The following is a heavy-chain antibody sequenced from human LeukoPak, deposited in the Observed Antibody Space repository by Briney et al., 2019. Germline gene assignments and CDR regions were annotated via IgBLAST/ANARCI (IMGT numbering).Heavy chain of an antibody. J-gene: IGHJ4*02. CDR1: GGSISSGSYY. V-gene: IGHV4-61*02. D-gene: IGHD3-16*01. CDR3: ARHDGVARRFDY. Sequence: SSETLSLTCTVSGGSISSGSYYWSWIRQPAGKGLEWIGRIYTSGSTNYNPSLKSRVTISVDKSKNQFSLKLSSVTAADTAVYFCARHDGVARRFDYWGQGTLVTVSS. CDR2: IYTSGST.